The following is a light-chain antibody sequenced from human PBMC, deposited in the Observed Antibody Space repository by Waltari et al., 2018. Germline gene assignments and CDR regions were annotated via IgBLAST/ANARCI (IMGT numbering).Light chain of an antibody. Sequence: EIVLTQSPGTLSLSPGERATLSCRASQSVSRALAWYQQKPGQAPRLLIYGASNRATVIPDRFSGSGSGTDFILTISRLDPEDVAVYYCQHYERLPATFGQGTKVEIK. J-gene: IGKJ1*01. CDR3: QHYERLPAT. V-gene: IGKV3-20*01. CDR1: QSVSRA. CDR2: GAS.